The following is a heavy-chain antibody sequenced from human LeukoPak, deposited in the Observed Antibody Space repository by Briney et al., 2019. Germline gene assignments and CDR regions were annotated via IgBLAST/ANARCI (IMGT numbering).Heavy chain of an antibody. J-gene: IGHJ4*02. V-gene: IGHV3-23*01. CDR3: ARDVYVWFGELFYFDY. CDR2: FSESGGST. Sequence: GGSLRLSCAASGFTFSSYAMSWVRQAPGKGLEWVSGFSESGGSTYYADSVKGRFTISRDNAKNSLYLQMNSLRAEDTAVYYCARDVYVWFGELFYFDYWGQGTLVTVSS. D-gene: IGHD3-10*01. CDR1: GFTFSSYA.